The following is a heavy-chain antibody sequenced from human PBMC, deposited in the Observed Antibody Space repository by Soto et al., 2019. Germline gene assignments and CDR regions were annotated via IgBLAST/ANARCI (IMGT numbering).Heavy chain of an antibody. Sequence: QVQLQESGPGLVKPSQTLSLTCTVSGGSISSGDYYWSWIRQPPGQGLEWMGYTYYSGSTYYHPILKSRLTLSVDTSKNQCSLKLSSVTAADTAVYHCAIRSRITMVRGAWFDPWGQGSLVTVSS. V-gene: IGHV4-30-4*01. D-gene: IGHD3-10*01. J-gene: IGHJ5*02. CDR3: AIRSRITMVRGAWFDP. CDR2: TYYSGST. CDR1: GGSISSGDYY.